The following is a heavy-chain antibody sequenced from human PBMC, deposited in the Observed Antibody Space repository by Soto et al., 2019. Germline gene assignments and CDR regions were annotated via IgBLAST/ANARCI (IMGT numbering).Heavy chain of an antibody. D-gene: IGHD6-6*01. J-gene: IGHJ4*02. CDR1: GASVSSTYW. Sequence: SETLSLTCAVSGASVSSTYWWSWVRQPPGKGPEWIGEINHRGSANYNPSLKSRVTISVNISKSQFSLKLSSVTAADTAVYYCAGGIAARPLGYWGQGTLVTVSS. CDR2: INHRGSA. CDR3: AGGIAARPLGY. V-gene: IGHV4-4*02.